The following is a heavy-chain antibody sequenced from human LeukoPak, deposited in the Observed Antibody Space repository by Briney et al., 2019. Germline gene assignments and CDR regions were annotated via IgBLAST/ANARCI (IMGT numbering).Heavy chain of an antibody. CDR1: GGSISSGDYY. D-gene: IGHD3-22*01. V-gene: IGHV4-30-4*08. CDR2: IYYSGSS. J-gene: IGHJ4*02. Sequence: PSQTLSLTCTVSGGSISSGDYYWSWLRQPPGKGLDWIGYIYYSGSSYYNPSLKSRATIAVYTYKNQFSLKLSSVTATDTDVYSCATELSRYCYYSSGYPFDYWGQGTLVTVSS. CDR3: ATELSRYCYYSSGYPFDY.